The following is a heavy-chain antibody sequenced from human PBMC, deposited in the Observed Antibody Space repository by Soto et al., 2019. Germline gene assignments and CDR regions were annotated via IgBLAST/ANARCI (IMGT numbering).Heavy chain of an antibody. V-gene: IGHV4-31*03. CDR3: ARGSSGSYYNAYYYYYGMDV. CDR2: IYYSGST. CDR1: GGSISSGGYY. Sequence: PSETLSLTCTVSGGSISSGGYYWSWIRQHPGKGLEWIGYIYYSGSTYYNPSLKSRVTISVDTSKNQFSLKLSSVTAADTAVYYCARGSSGSYYNAYYYYYGMDVWGQGTTVTVSS. J-gene: IGHJ6*02. D-gene: IGHD3-10*01.